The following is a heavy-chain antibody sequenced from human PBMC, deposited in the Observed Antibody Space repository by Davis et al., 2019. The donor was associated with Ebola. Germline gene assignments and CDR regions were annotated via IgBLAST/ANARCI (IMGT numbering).Heavy chain of an antibody. CDR1: GGTFSSYA. D-gene: IGHD6-19*01. CDR3: ARAYTSGWSPEDGMDV. J-gene: IGHJ6*02. V-gene: IGHV1-69*06. CDR2: IIPIFGTA. Sequence: AASVKVSCKASGGTFSSYAISWVRQAPGQGLEWMGGIIPIFGTANYAQKFQGRVTITADKSTSTAYMELSSLRSEDTAVYYCARAYTSGWSPEDGMDVWGQGTTVTVSS.